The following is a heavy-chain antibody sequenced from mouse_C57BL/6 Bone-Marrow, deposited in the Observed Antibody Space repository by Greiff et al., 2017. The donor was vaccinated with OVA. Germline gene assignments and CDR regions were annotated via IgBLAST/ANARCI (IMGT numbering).Heavy chain of an antibody. CDR3: ARTTVVAKALDY. D-gene: IGHD1-1*01. Sequence: QVQLQQPGAELVRPGSSVKLSCKASGYTFTSYWMDWVKQRPGQGLEWIGNIYPSDSETHYNQKFKDKATLTVDKSSSTAYMQLSSLTSEDSAVYYCARTTVVAKALDYWGQGTSVTVSS. CDR2: IYPSDSET. J-gene: IGHJ4*01. V-gene: IGHV1-61*01. CDR1: GYTFTSYW.